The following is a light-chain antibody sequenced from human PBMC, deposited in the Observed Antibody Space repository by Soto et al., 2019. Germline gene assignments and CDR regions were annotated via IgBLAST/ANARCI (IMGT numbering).Light chain of an antibody. CDR3: AAWDGSLSVWV. V-gene: IGLV1-47*01. J-gene: IGLJ3*02. CDR1: SSNIGSNS. CDR2: RNN. Sequence: QSVLTQPPSASGTPGQRVTISCSGSSSNIGSNSVYWFQQLPGTAPKLLIHRNNQRPSGVPDRFSGSKSGTSASLAISGLRSEYESDYYCAAWDGSLSVWVFGGGTQLTVL.